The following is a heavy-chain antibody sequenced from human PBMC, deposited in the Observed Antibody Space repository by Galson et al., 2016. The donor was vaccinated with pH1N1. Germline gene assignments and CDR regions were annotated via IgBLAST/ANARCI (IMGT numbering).Heavy chain of an antibody. V-gene: IGHV3-74*01. J-gene: IGHJ4*02. CDR1: GFIFSDYW. Sequence: SLRPSCAASGFIFSDYWMHWVRRSPETGLVWVSRINNDSSFKRYTDSVKGRFTISRDNAKNTVYLEMNNLRAEDTAVYYCARSPYSINWYYSFWGQGILVTVSS. D-gene: IGHD6-13*01. CDR2: INNDSSFK. CDR3: ARSPYSINWYYSF.